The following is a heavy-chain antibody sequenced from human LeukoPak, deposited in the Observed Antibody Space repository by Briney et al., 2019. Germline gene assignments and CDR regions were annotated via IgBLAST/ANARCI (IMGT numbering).Heavy chain of an antibody. J-gene: IGHJ5*02. CDR2: ISGSGGST. V-gene: IGHV3-23*01. CDR1: GFTFSSYA. D-gene: IGHD2-2*01. Sequence: GGSLRLSCAASGFTFSSYAMSWVRQAPGKGLEWVSAISGSGGSTYYADSVKGRFTISRDNSKNTLYLQMNSLRAEDTAVYHCAKDIVVVPAAGNWFDPWGQGTLVTVSS. CDR3: AKDIVVVPAAGNWFDP.